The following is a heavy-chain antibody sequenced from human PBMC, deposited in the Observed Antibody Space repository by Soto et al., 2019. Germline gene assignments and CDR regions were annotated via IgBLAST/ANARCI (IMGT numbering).Heavy chain of an antibody. J-gene: IGHJ6*02. CDR3: ARVAFGFSNRYYYGMDV. CDR2: INPNSGGT. D-gene: IGHD4-4*01. CDR1: GYTFTGYY. Sequence: ASVKVSCKASGYTFTGYYMHWVRQAPGQGLEWMGWINPNSGGTNYAQKFQGRVTMTRDTSISTAYMELSRLRSDDTAVYYCARVAFGFSNRYYYGMDVWGQGTTVTVSS. V-gene: IGHV1-2*02.